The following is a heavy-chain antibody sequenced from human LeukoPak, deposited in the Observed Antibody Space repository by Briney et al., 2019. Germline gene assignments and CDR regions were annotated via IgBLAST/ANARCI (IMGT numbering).Heavy chain of an antibody. Sequence: SETLSLTCAVYGGSFSGYYWSWIRQPPGKGLEWIGEINHSGSTNYNPSLKSRVTISVDTSKNQFSLKLSSVTAADTAVYYCARDTNWFDPWGQGTLVTVSS. V-gene: IGHV4-34*01. CDR1: GGSFSGYY. CDR3: ARDTNWFDP. CDR2: INHSGST. J-gene: IGHJ5*02.